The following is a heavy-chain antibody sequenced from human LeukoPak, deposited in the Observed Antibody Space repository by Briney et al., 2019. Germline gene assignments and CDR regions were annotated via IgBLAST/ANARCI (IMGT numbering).Heavy chain of an antibody. Sequence: WASVKVSCKASGYTFTSYDINWVRQATGQGLEWMGWMNPNSGNTGYPQKFQGRVTMTRNTSISTAYMELSSLRSEDTAVYYCARGPNPTQFDYWGQGTLVTVSS. D-gene: IGHD1-14*01. CDR1: GYTFTSYD. CDR3: ARGPNPTQFDY. J-gene: IGHJ4*02. V-gene: IGHV1-8*01. CDR2: MNPNSGNT.